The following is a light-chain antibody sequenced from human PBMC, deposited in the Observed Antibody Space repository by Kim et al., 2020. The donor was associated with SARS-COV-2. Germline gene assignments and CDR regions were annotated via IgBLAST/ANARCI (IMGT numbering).Light chain of an antibody. CDR3: QQRSNWVT. CDR1: QSVSSC. Sequence: SLSPGERATRSCRASQSVSSCLAWYQHKPGQAPRLLIYDASNRATGIPVRFSGSGSGTDFTLTISSLEPEDFGVYYCQQRSNWVTFGGGTKVDIK. J-gene: IGKJ4*01. V-gene: IGKV3-11*01. CDR2: DAS.